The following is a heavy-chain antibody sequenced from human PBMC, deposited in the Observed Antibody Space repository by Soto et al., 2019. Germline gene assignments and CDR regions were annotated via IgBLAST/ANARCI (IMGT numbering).Heavy chain of an antibody. V-gene: IGHV3-30*18. CDR2: ISYDGSNK. CDR3: AKETEHVLRFWEGFPLVAPPSSY. CDR1: GFTFSSYG. Sequence: GGSLRLSCAASGFTFSSYGMHWVRQAPGKGLEWVAVISYDGSNKYYADSVKGRFTISRDNSKNTLYLQMNSLRAEDTAVYYCAKETEHVLRFWEGFPLVAPPSSYGGQGTRVTVSS. D-gene: IGHD3-3*01. J-gene: IGHJ4*02.